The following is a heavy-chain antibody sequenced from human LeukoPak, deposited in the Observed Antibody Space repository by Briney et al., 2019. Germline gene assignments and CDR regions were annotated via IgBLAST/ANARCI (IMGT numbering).Heavy chain of an antibody. CDR3: ARDLRSGYDFWSGYYLGAFDI. D-gene: IGHD3-3*01. Sequence: SETLSLTCTVSGGSISSGSYYWSWIRQPAGKGLEWIGRIYTSGSTNYNPSLKSRVTISVDTSKNQFSLKLSSVTAADTAVYYCARDLRSGYDFWSGYYLGAFDIWGQGTMVTVSS. V-gene: IGHV4-61*02. CDR2: IYTSGST. CDR1: GGSISSGSYY. J-gene: IGHJ3*02.